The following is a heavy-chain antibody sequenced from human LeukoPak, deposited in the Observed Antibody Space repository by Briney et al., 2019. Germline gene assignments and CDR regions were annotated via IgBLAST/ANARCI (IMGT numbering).Heavy chain of an antibody. CDR2: IYYSGST. J-gene: IGHJ4*02. Sequence: SETLSLTCTVSGGSISSSSYYWGWIRQPPGKGLEWIGSIYYSGSTYYNPSLKSRVTISVDTSKNQFSLKLSSVTAADTAVYYCARYTVIAVAGTRVVYFDYWGQGTLVTVSS. V-gene: IGHV4-39*07. D-gene: IGHD6-19*01. CDR3: ARYTVIAVAGTRVVYFDY. CDR1: GGSISSSSYY.